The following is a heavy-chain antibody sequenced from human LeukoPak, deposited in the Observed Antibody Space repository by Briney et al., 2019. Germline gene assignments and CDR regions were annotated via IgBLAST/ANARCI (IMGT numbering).Heavy chain of an antibody. CDR2: IRYDGSNK. Sequence: GGSLRLSCAASGFTFSSYGMHWVRQAPGKGLEWVAFIRYDGSNKYYADSVKGRFTISRDNSKNTLYLQMNSLRAEDTAVYYCAKDFFPLYGGNPAYWGQGTLVTVSS. CDR3: AKDFFPLYGGNPAY. D-gene: IGHD4-23*01. J-gene: IGHJ4*02. V-gene: IGHV3-30*02. CDR1: GFTFSSYG.